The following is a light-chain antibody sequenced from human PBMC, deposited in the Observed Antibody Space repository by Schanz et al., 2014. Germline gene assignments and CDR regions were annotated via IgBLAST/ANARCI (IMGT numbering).Light chain of an antibody. J-gene: IGLJ2*01. CDR2: DNH. CDR3: CSYAGDTPHVA. CDR1: SSEIGDNY. V-gene: IGLV1-51*01. Sequence: QSVLTQPPSVSAAPGQKVTISCSGSSSEIGDNYVSWYQHIPGTAPKVLIYDNHYRPSGIPDRFSGSKSGNTASLTVSGVQPEDEADYYCCSYAGDTPHVALGGGTKLTVL.